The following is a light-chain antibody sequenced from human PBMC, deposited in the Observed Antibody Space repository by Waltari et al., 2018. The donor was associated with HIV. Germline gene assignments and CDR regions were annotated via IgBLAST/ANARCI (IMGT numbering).Light chain of an antibody. V-gene: IGKV1-39*01. CDR1: QSISLY. Sequence: DIQMTQSPSSLSASVGDSVTIACRASQSISLYLNWYQQKPGKAPQLLIYAASSLHSGVPSRFRLRGSGTDFNLTITSLQPEDFATYYCPQSYNTPQWTFGQGTKVEIK. CDR3: PQSYNTPQWT. CDR2: AAS. J-gene: IGKJ1*01.